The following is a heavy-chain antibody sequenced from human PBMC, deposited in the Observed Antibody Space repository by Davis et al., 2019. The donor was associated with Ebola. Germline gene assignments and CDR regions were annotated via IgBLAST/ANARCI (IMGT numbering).Heavy chain of an antibody. J-gene: IGHJ3*02. Sequence: AASVKVSCKASGYTFTSYGISWVRQAPGQGLEWMGWISAYNGNTNYAQKLQGRVTMTTDTSTSTAYMELSSLRSEDTAVYYCARDSPWTTSAFDIWGQGTMVTVSS. CDR2: ISAYNGNT. V-gene: IGHV1-18*01. D-gene: IGHD1-1*01. CDR1: GYTFTSYG. CDR3: ARDSPWTTSAFDI.